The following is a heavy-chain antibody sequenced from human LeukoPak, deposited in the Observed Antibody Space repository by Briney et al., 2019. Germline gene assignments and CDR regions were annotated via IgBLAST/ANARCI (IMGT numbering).Heavy chain of an antibody. D-gene: IGHD1-1*01. V-gene: IGHV1-2*02. J-gene: IGHJ5*02. CDR3: ARDWNPFIAPRTGWFDP. CDR1: GYTFTGYY. CDR2: INPNSGGT. Sequence: GSSVKVSCKASGYTFTGYYMHWVRQAPGQGLEWMGWINPNSGGTNYAQKFQGRVTMTRDTSISTAYMELSRLRSDDTAVYYCARDWNPFIAPRTGWFDPWGQGTLVTVSS.